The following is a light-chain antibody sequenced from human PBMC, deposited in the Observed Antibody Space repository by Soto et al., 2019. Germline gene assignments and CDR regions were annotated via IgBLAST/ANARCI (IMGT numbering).Light chain of an antibody. CDR3: SSFTTTGFYV. Sequence: QSVLTQPASVSGSLGQSITLSCTGSGGDIGAYNYVSWYQQHPGKAPKLIVYGVTHRPSGVSSRFSASKSAYTASLTISAPQAEDEADYYCSSFTTTGFYVFGPGTKLTVL. J-gene: IGLJ1*01. CDR1: GGDIGAYNY. CDR2: GVT. V-gene: IGLV2-14*01.